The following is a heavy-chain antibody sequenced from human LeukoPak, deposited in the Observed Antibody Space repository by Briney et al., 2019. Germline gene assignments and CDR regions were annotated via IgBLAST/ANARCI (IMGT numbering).Heavy chain of an antibody. CDR3: ARGVYCGGDCYGGQPTDY. D-gene: IGHD2-21*02. Sequence: ASVKVSCKASGYTFTSYGISWVRQAPGQGLEWMGWTSAYNGNTNYAQKLQGRVTMTTDTSTSTAYMELRSLRSDDTAVYYCARGVYCGGDCYGGQPTDYWGQGTLVTVSS. CDR1: GYTFTSYG. V-gene: IGHV1-18*01. CDR2: TSAYNGNT. J-gene: IGHJ4*02.